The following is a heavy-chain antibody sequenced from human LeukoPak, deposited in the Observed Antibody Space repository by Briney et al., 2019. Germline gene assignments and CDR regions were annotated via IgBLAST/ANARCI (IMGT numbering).Heavy chain of an antibody. J-gene: IGHJ4*02. CDR1: GYTFTGYY. D-gene: IGHD2-2*01. CDR3: ARFQPGDVVVPVRQPRAPPPRYFDF. CDR2: ISAYNGNT. V-gene: IGHV1-18*04. Sequence: ASVKVSCKASGYTFTGYYMHWVRQAPGQGLEWMGWISAYNGNTNYAQKLQGRVTMTTDTSTSTAYMELRSLRSDDTAVYYCARFQPGDVVVPVRQPRAPPPRYFDFWGQGTLVTVSS.